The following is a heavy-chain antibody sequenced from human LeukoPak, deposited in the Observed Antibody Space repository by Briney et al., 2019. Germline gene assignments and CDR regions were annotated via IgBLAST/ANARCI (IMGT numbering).Heavy chain of an antibody. V-gene: IGHV4-59*01. CDR3: ARVSLRYLFDP. D-gene: IGHD3-9*01. Sequence: SETLSLTCTVSGGSISSYYWSWIRQPPGKGLEWIGYIYYSGSTNYNPSLKSRVTISVDTSKNQFSLKLSSVTAADTAVYYCARVSLRYLFDPWGQGTLVTVSS. CDR2: IYYSGST. CDR1: GGSISSYY. J-gene: IGHJ5*02.